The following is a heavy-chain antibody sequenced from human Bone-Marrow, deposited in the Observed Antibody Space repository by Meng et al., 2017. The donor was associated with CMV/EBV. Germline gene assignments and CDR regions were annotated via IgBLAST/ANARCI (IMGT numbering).Heavy chain of an antibody. V-gene: IGHV1-8*01. CDR1: GYTFTSYD. J-gene: IGHJ1*01. CDR3: ARGLTQRNSRPGGY. D-gene: IGHD1-14*01. CDR2: MNPNSGNT. Sequence: ASVKVSCKASGYTFTSYDINWVRQATGQGLEWMGWMNPNSGNTGYAQKFQGRVTMTRNTSISTAYMELSRLRSEDTPAYYCARGLTQRNSRPGGYWGQGTLVTVSS.